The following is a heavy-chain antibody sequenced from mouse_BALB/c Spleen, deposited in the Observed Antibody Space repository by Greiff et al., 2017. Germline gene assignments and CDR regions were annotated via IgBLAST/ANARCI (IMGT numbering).Heavy chain of an antibody. CDR2: ISDGGSNT. V-gene: IGHV5-4*02. D-gene: IGHD1-1*01. CDR1: GFTFSDYY. CDR3: ARDTTVVGLYYAMDY. Sequence: EVHLVESGGGLVKPGGSLKLSCAASGFTFSDYYMYWVRQTPEKRLEWVATISDGGSNTYYPDSVKGRFTISRDNAKNTLYLQMSSLKSEDTAMYYGARDTTVVGLYYAMDYWGQGTTVTVSS. J-gene: IGHJ4*01.